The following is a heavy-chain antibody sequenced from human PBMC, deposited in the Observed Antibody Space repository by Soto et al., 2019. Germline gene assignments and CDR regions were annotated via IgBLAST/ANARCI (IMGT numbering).Heavy chain of an antibody. CDR2: IYYSGST. V-gene: IGHV4-39*01. CDR3: ATPDPLYSGYYSRTGGSLWYFAY. J-gene: IGHJ4*02. D-gene: IGHD5-12*01. CDR1: GGSISSSSYY. Sequence: SETLSLTCTVSGGSISSSSYYWGWIRQPPGKGLEWIGSIYYSGSTYYNPSLKSRVTISVDTSKNQFSLKLSSVTAADTAVYYCATPDPLYSGYYSRTGGSLWYFAYCGQGTLVTVSS.